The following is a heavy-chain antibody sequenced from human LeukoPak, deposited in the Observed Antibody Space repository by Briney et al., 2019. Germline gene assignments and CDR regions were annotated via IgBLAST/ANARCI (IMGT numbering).Heavy chain of an antibody. J-gene: IGHJ4*02. V-gene: IGHV3-21*01. Sequence: PGGSLRLSCAASGFTFSSYSMNWVRQAPGKGLEWVSSISSSSSYIYYADSVKGRFTISRDNAKNSLYLQMNSLRAEDTAVYYCARARQGADGYTLFDYWGQGTLVTVSS. CDR2: ISSSSSYI. CDR3: ARARQGADGYTLFDY. CDR1: GFTFSSYS. D-gene: IGHD5-24*01.